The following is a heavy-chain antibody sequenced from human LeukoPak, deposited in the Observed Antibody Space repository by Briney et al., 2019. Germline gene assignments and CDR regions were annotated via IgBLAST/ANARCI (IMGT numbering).Heavy chain of an antibody. CDR2: IYCSGSS. CDR1: GDSISSHY. CDR3: ARERLIAGATVFDY. D-gene: IGHD1-26*01. V-gene: IGHV4-59*11. Sequence: SETLSLTCTVSGDSISSHYWSWIRQPPGKGLEWIGCIYCSGSSSYNPSLKSRVTISVDTSSTQFSLKLTSVTAADTAVYFCARERLIAGATVFDYWGQGTLVTVSS. J-gene: IGHJ4*02.